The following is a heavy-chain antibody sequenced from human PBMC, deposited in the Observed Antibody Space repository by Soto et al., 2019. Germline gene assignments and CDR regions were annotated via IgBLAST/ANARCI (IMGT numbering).Heavy chain of an antibody. V-gene: IGHV2-5*02. CDR2: IYWDDDK. D-gene: IGHD6-19*01. CDR3: AHSVVAGLGYYFDY. CDR1: GFSLSSTRVA. Sequence: QITLTESGPTLVKPTQTLTLTCTFSGFSLSSTRVAVGWIRQPPGKALEWLARIYWDDDKSYSPFLTSRLTITKDTSKHQVVLTITNMDPVDTATYYCAHSVVAGLGYYFDYWGQGTLFTVA. J-gene: IGHJ4*02.